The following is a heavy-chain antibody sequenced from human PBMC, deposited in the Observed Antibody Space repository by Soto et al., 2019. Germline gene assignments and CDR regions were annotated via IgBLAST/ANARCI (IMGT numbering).Heavy chain of an antibody. Sequence: DSLKVYWQCSGDSFTSYWIGLVRQMPGKGLEWMGIIYPGDSDTRYSPSFQGQVTISADKSISTAYLQWSSLRASDTAMYYCARQRLDTRWFDPWGQGTLVTVSS. V-gene: IGHV5-51*01. CDR3: ARQRLDTRWFDP. CDR1: GDSFTSYW. D-gene: IGHD2-2*01. CDR2: IYPGDSDT. J-gene: IGHJ5*02.